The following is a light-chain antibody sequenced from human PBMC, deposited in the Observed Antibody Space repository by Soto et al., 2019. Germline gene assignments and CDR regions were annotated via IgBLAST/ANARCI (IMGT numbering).Light chain of an antibody. V-gene: IGLV1-51*01. CDR2: DNV. Sequence: QSVLTQPPSVSATPGQKVTISCSGSDSNLGRNYVSWYQQLPGTAPRLLIYDNVYRFSGIPDRFSASKSGTSATLGIAGLQTGDEGDYYCGSWDNNLWAYVFGTGTKVTVL. CDR1: DSNLGRNY. J-gene: IGLJ1*01. CDR3: GSWDNNLWAYV.